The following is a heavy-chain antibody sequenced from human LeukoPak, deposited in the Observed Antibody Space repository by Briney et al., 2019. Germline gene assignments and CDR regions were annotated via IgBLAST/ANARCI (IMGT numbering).Heavy chain of an antibody. CDR3: AKGSTSNCYSGLDC. CDR2: ISGSGGST. Sequence: GGSLRLSCAASGFTFSSYAMSWVRQAPGKGLEWVSAISGSGGSTYYADSVKGRFTISRDNSKNTLYLQMNSLRAEDTAVYYCAKGSTSNCYSGLDCWGQGTLVTVSS. D-gene: IGHD2-21*02. V-gene: IGHV3-23*01. CDR1: GFTFSSYA. J-gene: IGHJ4*02.